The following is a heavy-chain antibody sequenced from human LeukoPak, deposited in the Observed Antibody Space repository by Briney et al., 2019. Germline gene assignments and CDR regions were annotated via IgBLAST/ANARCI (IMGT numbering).Heavy chain of an antibody. D-gene: IGHD3-10*01. Sequence: GGSLRLSCAASGFTFSTYTMNWVRQAPGKGLEWVSSISTSSTYIYYADSVKGRFTISRDNSKNTLFLQMNSLRTEDTAVYYCASEVPLYGSRTYYDDYWGQGTLVTVSS. CDR2: ISTSSTYI. J-gene: IGHJ4*02. CDR1: GFTFSTYT. V-gene: IGHV3-21*01. CDR3: ASEVPLYGSRTYYDDY.